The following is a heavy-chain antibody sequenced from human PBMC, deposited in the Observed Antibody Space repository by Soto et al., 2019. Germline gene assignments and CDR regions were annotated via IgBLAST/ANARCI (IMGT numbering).Heavy chain of an antibody. CDR3: ARVPSRIAVDGARGSWYFDL. Sequence: QVQLVQSGAEVKKTGSSVKVSCKASGGTFSSYAISWVRHAPGQGLEWMGGIIPIVGTANYSQKFQGRVTITADESTSTAYMELSSLRSEDTAVYYCARVPSRIAVDGARGSWYFDLWGRGPLVTVSS. CDR2: IIPIVGTA. CDR1: GGTFSSYA. D-gene: IGHD6-19*01. J-gene: IGHJ2*01. V-gene: IGHV1-69*01.